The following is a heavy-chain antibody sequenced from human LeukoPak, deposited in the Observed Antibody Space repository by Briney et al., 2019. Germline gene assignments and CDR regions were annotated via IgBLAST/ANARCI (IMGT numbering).Heavy chain of an antibody. CDR3: ARLRGSSDDY. CDR1: GFSISDHY. V-gene: IGHV3-72*01. D-gene: IGHD4-23*01. CDR2: TRNKANSYTT. Sequence: GGSLRLSCAASGFSISDHYMDWVRQAPGKGLEWVGRTRNKANSYTTEYAASVKGRFTISREDSKNSLYLQMNSLKTEDTAMYYCARLRGSSDDYWGQGTLVIVSS. J-gene: IGHJ4*02.